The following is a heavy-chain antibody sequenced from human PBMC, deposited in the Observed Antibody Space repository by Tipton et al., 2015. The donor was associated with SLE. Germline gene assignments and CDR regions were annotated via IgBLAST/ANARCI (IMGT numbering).Heavy chain of an antibody. CDR2: MNPKNGKT. Sequence: QLVQSGAEVKKPGSSVKVSCKASGYTFVSYEMNGVRQATGQGLDWRGWMNPKNGKTGYAQKFQGRVTMPGDTSVSTAYMRLTSQTPEDTAVYYCIRRLRYMDVWGRGTTVTVAS. V-gene: IGHV1-8*01. CDR1: GYTFVSYE. J-gene: IGHJ6*03. CDR3: IRRLRYMDV.